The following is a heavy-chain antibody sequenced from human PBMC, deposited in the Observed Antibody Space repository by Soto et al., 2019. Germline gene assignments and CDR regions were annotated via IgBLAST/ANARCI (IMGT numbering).Heavy chain of an antibody. V-gene: IGHV5-51*01. CDR1: GYSFTSYW. CDR2: IYPGDSDT. CDR3: ARHREISGYDYDY. J-gene: IGHJ4*02. D-gene: IGHD5-12*01. Sequence: GESLKISCKGSGYSFTSYWIGWVRPIPGKGLEWMGIIYPGDSDTRYSPSFQGQVTISADKSISTAYLQWSSLKASDTAMYYCARHREISGYDYDYWGQGTLVTVSS.